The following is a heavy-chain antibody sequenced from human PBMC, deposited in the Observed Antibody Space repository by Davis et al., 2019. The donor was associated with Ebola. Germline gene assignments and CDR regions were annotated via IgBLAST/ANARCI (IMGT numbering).Heavy chain of an antibody. CDR2: INPNSGGT. Sequence: AASVKVSCKASGYTFTGYYMHWVRQAPGQGLEWMGWINPNSGGTNYAQKFQGWVTMTRDTSISTAYMELSRLRSEDTAVYYCARLLGDFWSGYYDYWGQGTLVTVSS. J-gene: IGHJ4*02. CDR3: ARLLGDFWSGYYDY. D-gene: IGHD3-3*01. V-gene: IGHV1-2*04. CDR1: GYTFTGYY.